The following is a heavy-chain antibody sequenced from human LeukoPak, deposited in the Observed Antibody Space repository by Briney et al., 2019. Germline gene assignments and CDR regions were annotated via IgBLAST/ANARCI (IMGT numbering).Heavy chain of an antibody. CDR2: ISGNGGSI. Sequence: GGSLRLSCAASRFSFSDYTMSWVRQAPGKGLEWVSGISGNGGSIYYADSVKGRFTISRDNSKSTLYLQMNSLRAEDTAVYYCAKGSSGWSPFDSWGQGTLVTVSS. CDR1: RFSFSDYT. D-gene: IGHD6-19*01. V-gene: IGHV3-23*01. CDR3: AKGSSGWSPFDS. J-gene: IGHJ4*02.